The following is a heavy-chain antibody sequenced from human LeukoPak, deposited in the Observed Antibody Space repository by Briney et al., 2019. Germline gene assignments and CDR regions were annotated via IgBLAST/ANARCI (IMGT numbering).Heavy chain of an antibody. Sequence: SETLSLTCTVSGGSISSGDYYWSWIRQPPGKGLEWIGYMYYSGSTYYNPSLKSRVTISVDTPKNQVSRKLSSVTAADTAVYDCARPYYYDSRIDPWGQGALVTVSS. D-gene: IGHD3-22*01. V-gene: IGHV4-30-4*01. J-gene: IGHJ5*02. CDR2: MYYSGST. CDR1: GGSISSGDYY. CDR3: ARPYYYDSRIDP.